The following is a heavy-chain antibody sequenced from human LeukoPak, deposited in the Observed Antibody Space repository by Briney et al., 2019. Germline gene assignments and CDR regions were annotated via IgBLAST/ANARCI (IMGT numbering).Heavy chain of an antibody. J-gene: IGHJ6*03. D-gene: IGHD1-14*01. CDR1: GASISRYH. V-gene: IGHV4-59*08. CDR3: ARGEPYYYYYYMDV. CDR2: IYNGEST. Sequence: SETLSLTCVVSGASISRYHWNWIRQPPGKGLEWIGSIYNGESTKYNPSLKSRVSISVDTSKNEFSLNLTSVTATDTAVYYCARGEPYYYYYYMDVWGKGTTVTVSS.